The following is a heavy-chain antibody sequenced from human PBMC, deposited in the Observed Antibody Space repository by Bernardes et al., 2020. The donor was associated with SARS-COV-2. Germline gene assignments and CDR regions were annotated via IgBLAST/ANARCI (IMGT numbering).Heavy chain of an antibody. CDR1: AFTFSSYG. Sequence: GGSLRLSCAASAFTFSSYGLHWVRQAPGKGLEWVALISFDGTNRKYVASVKGRFTISRDNSEKMVYLQMNSLRPEDTAVYYCAKDLLRGYYYDSSGYPPSFDSWGQGTLVTVSS. D-gene: IGHD3-22*01. J-gene: IGHJ4*02. CDR3: AKDLLRGYYYDSSGYPPSFDS. V-gene: IGHV3-30*18. CDR2: ISFDGTNR.